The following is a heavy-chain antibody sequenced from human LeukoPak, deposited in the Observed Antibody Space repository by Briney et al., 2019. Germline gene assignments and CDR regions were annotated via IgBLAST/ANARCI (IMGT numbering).Heavy chain of an antibody. Sequence: GGSLRLSCAASGFTFRNYAMSWVRQPPGKGLEWVSTISGSGVGTYYADSVEGRFTISRDISKTTLYLHMNSLRAEDTAVYYCAKSTYWSNPYYFDYWGQGTLVTVSS. J-gene: IGHJ4*02. V-gene: IGHV3-23*01. D-gene: IGHD2-2*01. CDR3: AKSTYWSNPYYFDY. CDR2: ISGSGVGT. CDR1: GFTFRNYA.